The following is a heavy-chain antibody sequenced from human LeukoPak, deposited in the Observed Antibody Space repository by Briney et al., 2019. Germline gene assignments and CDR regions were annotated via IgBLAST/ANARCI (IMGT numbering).Heavy chain of an antibody. J-gene: IGHJ4*02. CDR1: GGSISSSSSNC. V-gene: IGHV4-4*02. Sequence: SETLSLTCAVSGGSISSSSSNCWTWVRQPPGKGLEWIGEIYHSGATNYNPSLKSRVTMLLDKSKNQFSLKLNSVTAADTAVYYCARNGGNSDFDYWGQGTLVTVSS. CDR3: ARNGGNSDFDY. D-gene: IGHD4-23*01. CDR2: IYHSGAT.